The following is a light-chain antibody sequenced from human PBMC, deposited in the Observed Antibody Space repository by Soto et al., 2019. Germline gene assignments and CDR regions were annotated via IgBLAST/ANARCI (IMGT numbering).Light chain of an antibody. CDR2: DAS. CDR1: QSISSW. Sequence: DIQMTQSPSTLSASVGDRVTITCRASQSISSWLAWYQQKPGKAPKLLIYDASSLESGVPSRFSGSGSGTEFTLTISSLQPDDFATYYCQQYNSLSTFGPWTKVDIK. J-gene: IGKJ3*01. V-gene: IGKV1-5*01. CDR3: QQYNSLST.